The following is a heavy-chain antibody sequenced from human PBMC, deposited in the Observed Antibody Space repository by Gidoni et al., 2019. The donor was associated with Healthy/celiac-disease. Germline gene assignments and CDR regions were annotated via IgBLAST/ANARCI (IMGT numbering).Heavy chain of an antibody. Sequence: EVQLLESGGGLVQPGGSLRRSCAASGFTFSSYAMSWVRQAPGKGLEWVSAISGSGGSTYYADSVKGRFTISRDNSKNTLYLQMNSLRAEDTAVYYCASLIAARPGAFDIWGQGTMVTVSS. J-gene: IGHJ3*02. D-gene: IGHD6-6*01. V-gene: IGHV3-23*01. CDR1: GFTFSSYA. CDR2: ISGSGGST. CDR3: ASLIAARPGAFDI.